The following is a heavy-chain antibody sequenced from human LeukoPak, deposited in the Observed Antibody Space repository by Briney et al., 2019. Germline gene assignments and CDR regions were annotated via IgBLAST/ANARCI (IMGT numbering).Heavy chain of an antibody. D-gene: IGHD4-17*01. CDR1: GFSLSTSGMR. J-gene: IGHJ4*02. V-gene: IGHV2-70*04. CDR2: IDWDDDK. Sequence: SGPALVKPTQTLTLTCTFSGFSLSTSGMRVSWIRQPPGKALEWLARIDWDDDKFYSTSLKTRHTISKDTSKNQVVLTMTNMDPVDTAMYYCARIQGNGDYDYWGQGTLVTVSS. CDR3: ARIQGNGDYDY.